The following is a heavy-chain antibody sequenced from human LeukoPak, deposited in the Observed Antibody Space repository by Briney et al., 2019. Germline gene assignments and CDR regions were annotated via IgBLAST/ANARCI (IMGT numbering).Heavy chain of an antibody. CDR3: ARDVSWYGEVLYFDS. D-gene: IGHD6-13*01. V-gene: IGHV4-4*07. Sequence: SETLSLTCTVSGGSINDHYWSWIRQPAGQGLEWIGRVHPSGVTNYKASLKSRITMSVETSKNQFSLSLTSVTAADTALYYCARDVSWYGEVLYFDSWGQGTLVTVSA. J-gene: IGHJ4*02. CDR1: GGSINDHY. CDR2: VHPSGVT.